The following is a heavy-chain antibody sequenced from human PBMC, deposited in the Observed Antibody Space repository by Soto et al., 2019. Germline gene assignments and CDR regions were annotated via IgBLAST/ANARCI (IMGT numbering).Heavy chain of an antibody. D-gene: IGHD6-13*01. Sequence: PSETLSLTCTVSGGSISSYYWSWIRQPPGKGLEWIGYIYYSGSTNYNPSLKSRVTISVDTSKNQFSLKLSSVTAADTAVYYCARDRIAAAVGSSWFDPWGQRTLVTVSS. CDR3: ARDRIAAAVGSSWFDP. CDR2: IYYSGST. CDR1: GGSISSYY. V-gene: IGHV4-59*01. J-gene: IGHJ5*02.